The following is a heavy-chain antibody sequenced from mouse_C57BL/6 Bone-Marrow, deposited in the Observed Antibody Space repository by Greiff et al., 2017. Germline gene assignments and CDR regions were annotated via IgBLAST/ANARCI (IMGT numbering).Heavy chain of an antibody. D-gene: IGHD3-2*02. CDR3: AKHVAQATWAMDY. CDR1: GFSLTSYG. CDR2: IWGGGST. J-gene: IGHJ4*01. Sequence: VKLQESGPGLVAPSQSLSITCTVSGFSLTSYGVDWVRQPPGKGLEWLGVIWGGGSTNYNTALMSRLSISKDNSTSQIFLKMNSLQTDDTAMYYCAKHVAQATWAMDYWGQGTSVTVSS. V-gene: IGHV2-9*01.